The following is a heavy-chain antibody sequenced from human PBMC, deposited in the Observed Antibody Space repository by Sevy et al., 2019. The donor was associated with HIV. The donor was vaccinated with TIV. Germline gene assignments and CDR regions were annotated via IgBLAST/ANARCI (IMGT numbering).Heavy chain of an antibody. J-gene: IGHJ5*02. CDR3: ARAQMAALGGGLDH. Sequence: GGSLRLSCAASAFTFSDYEMNWVRQTPGKGLEWVSYIGGTSRNIYYADSLKGRFTVSRDNAKKLVFLQMNSVTTDDTGVYYCARAQMAALGGGLDHWGQGILVTVSS. CDR2: IGGTSRNI. V-gene: IGHV3-48*03. D-gene: IGHD6-6*01. CDR1: AFTFSDYE.